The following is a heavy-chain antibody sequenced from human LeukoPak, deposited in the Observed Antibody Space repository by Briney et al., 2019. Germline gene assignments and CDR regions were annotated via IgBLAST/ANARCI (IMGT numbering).Heavy chain of an antibody. CDR1: GFTFSDYW. V-gene: IGHV3-7*02. D-gene: IGHD6-13*01. CDR2: IRQDGGEK. J-gene: IGHJ4*02. Sequence: GGSLRLSCAASGFTFSDYWMSWVRQAPGRGLEWVANIRQDGGEKFYVDSAEGRFTISRDNAKNSLYLQMNSLRPEDTAVYYCTKSGIAAAGSLVYFDYWGQGTLVTASS. CDR3: TKSGIAAAGSLVYFDY.